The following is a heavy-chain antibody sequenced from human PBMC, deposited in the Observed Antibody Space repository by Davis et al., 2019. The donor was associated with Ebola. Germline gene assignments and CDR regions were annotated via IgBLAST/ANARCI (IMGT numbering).Heavy chain of an antibody. CDR1: GGSISSSTHY. CDR3: AKMIQGQSHWFDP. Sequence: SETLSLTCTVSGGSISSSTHYWGWVRQSPGKGLEWLGSMYYCGNTYYNPSLKSRVIFSVDTSRNQFSLKLNSVTAADTAVYYCAKMIQGQSHWFDPWGQGTLVTVSS. J-gene: IGHJ5*02. V-gene: IGHV4-39*01. CDR2: MYYCGNT. D-gene: IGHD3-16*01.